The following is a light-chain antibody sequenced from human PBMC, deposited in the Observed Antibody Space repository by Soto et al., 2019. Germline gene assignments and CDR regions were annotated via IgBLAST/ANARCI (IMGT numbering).Light chain of an antibody. Sequence: DIQMTQSPSSLSASVGDRVTITCRASQSISSYLNWYQQKPGKAPKLLIYAASSLQSGVPSRFSGSGSGTDFTLTNSSLQPEDFATYYCQQSYSTPRTFGQGTKVEI. CDR3: QQSYSTPRT. J-gene: IGKJ1*01. V-gene: IGKV1-39*01. CDR2: AAS. CDR1: QSISSY.